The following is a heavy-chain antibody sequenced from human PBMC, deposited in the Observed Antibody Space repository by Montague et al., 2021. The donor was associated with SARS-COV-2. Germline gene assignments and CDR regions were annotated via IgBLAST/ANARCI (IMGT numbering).Heavy chain of an antibody. V-gene: IGHV4-59*08. CDR2: ISYRGFT. CDR3: ARSHDDTGYFLKDF. Sequence: SETLSLTCTVSGDSLTDFYWCWIRQPPGKGLEWIGYISYRGFTNYSPSLKSRLTIAADMSKSQFSLVLRSVTAANTAVYYCARSHDDTGYFLKDFWGRGALVTVSS. CDR1: GDSLTDFY. J-gene: IGHJ4*02. D-gene: IGHD5-12*01.